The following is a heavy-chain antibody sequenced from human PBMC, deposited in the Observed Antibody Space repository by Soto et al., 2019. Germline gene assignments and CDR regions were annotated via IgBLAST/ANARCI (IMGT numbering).Heavy chain of an antibody. CDR2: FDPEDGET. V-gene: IGHV1-24*01. Sequence: GASVKVSCKVSGYTLTELSMHWVRQAPGKGLEWMGGFDPEDGETIYAQKFQGRVTMTEDTSTDTAYMELSSLRSEDTAVYYCATSHSGWYSRPFDYWGQGTLVTVSS. CDR3: ATSHSGWYSRPFDY. J-gene: IGHJ4*02. D-gene: IGHD6-19*01. CDR1: GYTLTELS.